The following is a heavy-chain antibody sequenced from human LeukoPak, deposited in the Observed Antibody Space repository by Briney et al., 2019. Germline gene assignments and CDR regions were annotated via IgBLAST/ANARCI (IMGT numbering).Heavy chain of an antibody. CDR1: GFTYSSYG. D-gene: IGHD5-18*01. CDR3: ARRAGLQLWPHFDY. Sequence: GGSLRLSCAASGFTYSSYGLHWVRQAPGKVLEWVALIHDDGNNKYYADSVKGRFTISRDNSKNMLYLQMNSLRVEDTAVYFCARRAGLQLWPHFDYWGQGSLVTVSS. V-gene: IGHV3-30*02. J-gene: IGHJ4*02. CDR2: IHDDGNNK.